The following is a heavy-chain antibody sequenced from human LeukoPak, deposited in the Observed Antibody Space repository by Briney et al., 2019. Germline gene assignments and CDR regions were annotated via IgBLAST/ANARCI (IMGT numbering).Heavy chain of an antibody. V-gene: IGHV3-66*01. CDR2: IYSGGST. Sequence: GGSLRLSCAASEFSVGSNYMTWVRQAPGKGLEWVSLIYSGGSTYYADSVKGRFTISRDNSKNTMYLQMNSLRAEDTAVYYCAKDYSKTSYYGSGTYYRPNWFDPWGQGTLVTVSS. D-gene: IGHD3-10*01. CDR1: EFSVGSNY. J-gene: IGHJ5*02. CDR3: AKDYSKTSYYGSGTYYRPNWFDP.